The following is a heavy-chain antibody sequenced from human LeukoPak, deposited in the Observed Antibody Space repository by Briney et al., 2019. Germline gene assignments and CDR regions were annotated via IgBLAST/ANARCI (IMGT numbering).Heavy chain of an antibody. D-gene: IGHD2-8*02. CDR1: GDSVTXXY. V-gene: IGHV4-59*02. CDR3: ARESAGSLHDSTAAFHY. Sequence: PSETLSLTCSVSGDSVTXXYWSWIRQPPGXXLXXXXXXHHSESSNYNPSFRSRVIIPVDTSRNQFSLRLSSVTAADTAIYYCARESAGSLHDSTAAFHYWGQGILVIVSS. CDR2: XHHSESS. J-gene: IGHJ4*02.